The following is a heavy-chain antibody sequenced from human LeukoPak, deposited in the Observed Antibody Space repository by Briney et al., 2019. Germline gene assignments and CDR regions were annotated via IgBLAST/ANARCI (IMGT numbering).Heavy chain of an antibody. CDR3: ARDRGGWNY. V-gene: IGHV4-61*01. J-gene: IGHJ4*02. D-gene: IGHD6-19*01. CDR1: GGSVSSGSYY. CDR2: IYYSGST. Sequence: SETLSLPCTVSGGSVSSGSYYWSWIRQPPGKGLEWIGYIYYSGSTNYNPSLKSRVTISVDTSKNQFSLKLSSVTAADTAVYYCARDRGGWNYWGQGTLVTVSS.